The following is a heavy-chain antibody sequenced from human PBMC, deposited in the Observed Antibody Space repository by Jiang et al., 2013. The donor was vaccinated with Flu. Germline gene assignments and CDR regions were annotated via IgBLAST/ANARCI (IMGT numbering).Heavy chain of an antibody. D-gene: IGHD3-3*01. CDR3: ARVRGLLEWLFDY. Sequence: SVRVSCKASGYTFTSYGITWVRQAPGQGLEWMGWISGLNDNTKYDQNFEGRVTMTKDTSTRTAYMELRSLRSDDTAVYYCARVRGLLEWLFDYWGQGTLVTVSS. CDR2: ISGLNDNT. V-gene: IGHV1-18*01. CDR1: GYTFTSYG. J-gene: IGHJ4*02.